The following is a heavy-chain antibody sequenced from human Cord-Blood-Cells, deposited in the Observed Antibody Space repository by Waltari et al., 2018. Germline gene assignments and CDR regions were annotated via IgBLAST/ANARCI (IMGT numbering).Heavy chain of an antibody. V-gene: IGHV3-53*01. Sequence: EVQLVESGGGLIQPGGSLRLPCAASGLTVSSNYMSWVRQAPGKGLEWVSVVYSGGSTYYADSVKGRFTISRDNSKNTLYLQMNSLRAEDTAVYYCASIAVAPRYFDLWGRGTLVTVSS. D-gene: IGHD6-19*01. J-gene: IGHJ2*01. CDR1: GLTVSSNY. CDR3: ASIAVAPRYFDL. CDR2: VYSGGST.